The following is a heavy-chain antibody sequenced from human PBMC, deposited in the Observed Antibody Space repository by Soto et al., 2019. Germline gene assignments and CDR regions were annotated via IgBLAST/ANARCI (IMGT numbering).Heavy chain of an antibody. CDR3: ARDDYGDPRLTWFDP. Sequence: GGSLRLSCAASGFTFSSYSMNWVRQAPGKGLEWVSSISSSSSYIYYADSVKGRFTISRDNAKNSLYLQMNSLRAEDTAVYYCARDDYGDPRLTWFDPWGQGTLVTVSS. J-gene: IGHJ5*02. D-gene: IGHD4-17*01. CDR1: GFTFSSYS. CDR2: ISSSSSYI. V-gene: IGHV3-21*01.